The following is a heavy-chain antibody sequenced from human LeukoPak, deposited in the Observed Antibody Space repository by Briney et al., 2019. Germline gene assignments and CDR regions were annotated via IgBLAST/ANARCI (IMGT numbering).Heavy chain of an antibody. V-gene: IGHV4-34*01. CDR2: INHSGST. CDR1: GGSFSDYY. D-gene: IGHD3-10*01. J-gene: IGHJ3*02. CDR3: ARRVRGVNDAFDI. Sequence: SETLSLTCAVYGGSFSDYYWSWIRQPPGKGLEWIGEINHSGSTDYNPSLKSRVTIPLDTSKNHFSLKLSSMTAADTAVYYCARRVRGVNDAFDIWGQGTMVTVSS.